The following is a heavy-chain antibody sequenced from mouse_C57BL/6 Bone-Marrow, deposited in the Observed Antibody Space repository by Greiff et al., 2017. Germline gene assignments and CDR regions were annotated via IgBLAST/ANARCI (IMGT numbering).Heavy chain of an antibody. CDR2: IDPENGDT. CDR1: GFNIKDDY. J-gene: IGHJ2*01. CDR3: TTWSFDY. V-gene: IGHV14-4*01. Sequence: EVQLQQSGAELVRPGASVKLSCTASGFNIKDDYMHWVKQRPEQGLEWIGWIDPENGDTEYASKFQGKATITADTSSNTAYLQLSSLTSEDTAVYYCTTWSFDYWGKGTTLTVSS.